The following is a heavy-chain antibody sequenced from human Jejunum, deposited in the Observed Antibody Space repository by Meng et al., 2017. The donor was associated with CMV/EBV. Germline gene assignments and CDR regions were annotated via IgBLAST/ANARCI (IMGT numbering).Heavy chain of an antibody. V-gene: IGHV3-23*01. CDR1: GFTFSTYA. CDR2: IGGSDGSI. J-gene: IGHJ4*02. Sequence: GFTFSTYAMTWVRQAPGKGLEGVSTIGGSDGSIYYADSVKGRFTISRDNSKNTLYLQMNSLRADDTAVYYCAKSQSLYSSGWYDYWGQGARVTVSS. D-gene: IGHD6-19*01. CDR3: AKSQSLYSSGWYDY.